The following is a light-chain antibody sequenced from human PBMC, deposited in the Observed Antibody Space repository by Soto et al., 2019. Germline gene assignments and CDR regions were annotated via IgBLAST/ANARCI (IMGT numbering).Light chain of an antibody. V-gene: IGLV2-11*01. CDR3: CSYVGSYTSYV. Sequence: QSALTQPRSVSGSPGQSVTISCTGTSSDVGGYNFVSWYQQHPGKAPKFMIYDVTKRPSGVPDRFSGSKSGNTASLTISGLPAEDEAAYYCCSYVGSYTSYVFGTGTKLTVL. CDR2: DVT. CDR1: SSDVGGYNF. J-gene: IGLJ1*01.